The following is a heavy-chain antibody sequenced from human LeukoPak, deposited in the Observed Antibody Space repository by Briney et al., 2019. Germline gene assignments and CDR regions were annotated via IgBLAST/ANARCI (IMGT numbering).Heavy chain of an antibody. D-gene: IGHD2-8*02. J-gene: IGHJ4*02. CDR1: GYTFTGQF. V-gene: IGHV1-2*02. CDR3: VRSGFSTGFYLDF. Sequence: ASVKVSCKASGYTFTGQFIHWLRQARGQGLEWMGWIDPSSGVPHYAQKFQDTITLTRDTSIATAYMEVHRLQSDDTAVYYCVRSGFSTGFYLDFWGQGTLISVSS. CDR2: IDPSSGVP.